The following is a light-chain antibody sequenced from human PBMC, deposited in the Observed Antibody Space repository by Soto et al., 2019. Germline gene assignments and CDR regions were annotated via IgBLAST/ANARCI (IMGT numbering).Light chain of an antibody. CDR3: KQYGTSPRT. V-gene: IGKV3-15*01. Sequence: EIMMTQSPATLSVSPGESATLSCRASQSVRTHLAWYQQKPGQAPRLLIHGASTRATGIQDRFRGSGSGTEFTLTIRSLQSEDFAVYYCKQYGTSPRTFGQGTKVDIK. CDR1: QSVRTH. J-gene: IGKJ1*01. CDR2: GAS.